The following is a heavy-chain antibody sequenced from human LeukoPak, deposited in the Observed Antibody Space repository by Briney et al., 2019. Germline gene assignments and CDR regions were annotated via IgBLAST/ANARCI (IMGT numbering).Heavy chain of an antibody. J-gene: IGHJ4*02. CDR2: INWNGGIT. Sequence: GGSLRLSCAASGFTFDDYGMSWVRQAPGKGLEWVSGINWNGGITGYAGSVKGRFTISRDNAKSTLYLQMNSLRAGDTALYYCARGEYDSSGYYLVPVDYWGQGTLVTVSS. D-gene: IGHD3-22*01. V-gene: IGHV3-20*04. CDR1: GFTFDDYG. CDR3: ARGEYDSSGYYLVPVDY.